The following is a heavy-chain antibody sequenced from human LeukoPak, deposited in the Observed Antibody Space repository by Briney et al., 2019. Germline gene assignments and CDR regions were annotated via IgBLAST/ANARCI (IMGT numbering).Heavy chain of an antibody. J-gene: IGHJ5*02. V-gene: IGHV4-39*07. D-gene: IGHD3-10*01. CDR3: ARDRPLFGDPGPFDP. CDR2: IYYSGST. CDR1: GGSIISSSYY. Sequence: SETLSLTCTVSGGSIISSSYYWGWIRQPPGKGLEWIGSIYYSGSTYYNPSLKSRVTISVDTSKNQFSLKLSSVTAADTAVYYCARDRPLFGDPGPFDPWGQGTLVTVSS.